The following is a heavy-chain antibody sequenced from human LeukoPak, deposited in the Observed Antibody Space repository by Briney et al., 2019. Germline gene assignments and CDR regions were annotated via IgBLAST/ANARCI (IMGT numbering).Heavy chain of an antibody. CDR2: ISWNSGSI. CDR1: GFTFDDYA. CDR3: AKGLYYDSSGYCDY. J-gene: IGHJ4*02. D-gene: IGHD3-22*01. V-gene: IGHV3-9*01. Sequence: PGRSLRLSCAASGFTFDDYAMHWVRQAPGKGLEWVSGISWNSGSIGYADSVKGRFTISRDNAKNSLYLQMSSLRADDTALYYCAKGLYYDSSGYCDYWGQGTLVTVSS.